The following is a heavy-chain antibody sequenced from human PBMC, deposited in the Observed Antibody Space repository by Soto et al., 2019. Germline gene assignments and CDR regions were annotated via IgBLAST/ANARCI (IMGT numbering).Heavy chain of an antibody. Sequence: PSETLSLTCSVSGGSISGSYWSWIRQSPGKGLEWLGYVYYTGSTNYSPSLRSRVSISVDTSKNEFSLRLSSVTAADTAVYFCARSVADPGAPVDYWGQGTQVTVSS. V-gene: IGHV4-59*01. CDR3: ARSVADPGAPVDY. CDR2: VYYTGST. D-gene: IGHD2-8*02. J-gene: IGHJ4*02. CDR1: GGSISGSY.